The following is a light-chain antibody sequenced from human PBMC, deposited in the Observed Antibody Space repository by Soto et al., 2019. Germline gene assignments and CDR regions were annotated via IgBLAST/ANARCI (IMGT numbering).Light chain of an antibody. CDR2: AAS. CDR3: QKYNNWPET. V-gene: IGKV3-15*01. J-gene: IGKJ1*01. Sequence: EIVMTQSPDTLSVSPGERATLSCRASQSVSDRVVWYQQKSGQAPSLLIYAASTRAAGVPARFSGSGSGTEFTLTISSLQSEDFAVYFCQKYNNWPETFGQGTKVDI. CDR1: QSVSDR.